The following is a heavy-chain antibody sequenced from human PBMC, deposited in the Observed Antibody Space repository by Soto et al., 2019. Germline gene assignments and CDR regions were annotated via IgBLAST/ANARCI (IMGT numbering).Heavy chain of an antibody. CDR2: ISAYNGNT. D-gene: IGHD2-15*01. Sequence: QVQLVQSGAEVKKPGASVKVSCKASGYTFTSYGISWVRQAPGQGLEWMGWISAYNGNTNYAQKLQGRVTMTTDTSXXTXYMXLRSLRSDDRAVYYCAREYCSGGSCYSHYYYGMDVWGQGTTVTVSS. CDR3: AREYCSGGSCYSHYYYGMDV. V-gene: IGHV1-18*01. CDR1: GYTFTSYG. J-gene: IGHJ6*02.